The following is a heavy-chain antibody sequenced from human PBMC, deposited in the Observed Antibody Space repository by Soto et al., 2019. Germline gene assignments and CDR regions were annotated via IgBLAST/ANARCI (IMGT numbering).Heavy chain of an antibody. J-gene: IGHJ6*03. Sequence: QVQLQESGPGLVKPSETLSLPCTVSGVSISSSYLSWIRQPPRKGLEMIGYIYKSGRTNYNTSLKRRVTISVDTSKIHASLGMSSATAADTAVYYCARDRAFCSGRSCYAPPDYCYYMDVWGRGTTVTVS. CDR3: ARDRAFCSGRSCYAPPDYCYYMDV. CDR1: GVSISSSY. CDR2: IYKSGRT. V-gene: IGHV4-59*01. D-gene: IGHD2-15*01.